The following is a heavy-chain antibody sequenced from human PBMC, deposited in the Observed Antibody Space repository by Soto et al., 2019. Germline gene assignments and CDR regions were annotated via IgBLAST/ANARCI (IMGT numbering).Heavy chain of an antibody. D-gene: IGHD6-13*01. CDR3: ATLAAAGTSWFDP. CDR1: GYTLTELS. Sequence: ASVKVSCKVSGYTLTELSMHWVRQAPGKGLEWMGGFDPEDGETIYAQKFQGRVTMTEDTSTDTAYMELSSLRPEDTAVYYCATLAAAGTSWFDPWGQGTLVTVSS. V-gene: IGHV1-24*01. J-gene: IGHJ5*02. CDR2: FDPEDGET.